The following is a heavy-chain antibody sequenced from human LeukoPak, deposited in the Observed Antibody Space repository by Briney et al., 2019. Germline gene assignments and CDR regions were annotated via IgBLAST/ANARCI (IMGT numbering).Heavy chain of an antibody. CDR3: ARHGYCSGGSCYSWGYYYYMDV. Sequence: SETLSLTCSVSGDSISTSSYYWGWIRQPPGKGLKWIGTIYYSGSTYYNPSLTSRVTISVDTSKNQFSLKLSSVTAADTAVYYCARHGYCSGGSCYSWGYYYYMDVWGKGTTVTISS. D-gene: IGHD2-15*01. J-gene: IGHJ6*03. CDR1: GDSISTSSYY. CDR2: IYYSGST. V-gene: IGHV4-39*01.